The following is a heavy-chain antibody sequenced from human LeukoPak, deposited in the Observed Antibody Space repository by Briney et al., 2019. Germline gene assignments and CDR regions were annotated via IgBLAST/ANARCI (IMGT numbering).Heavy chain of an antibody. J-gene: IGHJ6*03. D-gene: IGHD6-19*01. Sequence: SETLSLTCTVSGGSISSSSYYWGWIRQPPGKGLEWIGSIYYSGSTYYNPSLKSRVTISVDTSKNQFSLKLSSVTAADTAVYCGARRSSGWSPPRYYYYMDVWGKGTTVTISS. CDR1: GGSISSSSYY. V-gene: IGHV4-39*01. CDR3: ARRSSGWSPPRYYYYMDV. CDR2: IYYSGST.